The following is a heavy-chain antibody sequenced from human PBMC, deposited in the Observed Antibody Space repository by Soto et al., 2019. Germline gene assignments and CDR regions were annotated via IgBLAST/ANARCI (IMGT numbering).Heavy chain of an antibody. J-gene: IGHJ5*02. CDR2: IDPRDSYT. CDR1: GYSFTTYW. D-gene: IGHD1-7*01. CDR3: AREKSDLELFNWLDP. Sequence: GESLKISCEASGYSFTTYWISWVRQMPGKGLEWMGAIDPRDSYTKYSPSFQGHVTISVDKSISTAYLQWNSLKASDTAIYYCAREKSDLELFNWLDPWGQGTLVTVSS. V-gene: IGHV5-10-1*01.